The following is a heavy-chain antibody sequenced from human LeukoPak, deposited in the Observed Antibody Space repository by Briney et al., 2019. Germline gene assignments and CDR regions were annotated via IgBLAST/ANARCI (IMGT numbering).Heavy chain of an antibody. D-gene: IGHD3-3*01. J-gene: IGHJ4*02. CDR3: ARLGGQWSGSEFDY. CDR2: IYYSGST. Sequence: PSETLSLTCTDSGGSISSSSYYWGWIRQPPGKGLEWIGSIYYSGSTYYNPSLKSRVTISVDTSKNQFSLKLSSVTAADTAVYYCARLGGQWSGSEFDYWGQGTLVTVSS. CDR1: GGSISSSSYY. V-gene: IGHV4-39*01.